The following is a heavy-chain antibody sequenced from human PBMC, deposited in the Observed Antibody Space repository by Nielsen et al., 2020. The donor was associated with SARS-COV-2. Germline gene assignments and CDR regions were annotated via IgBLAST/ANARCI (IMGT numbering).Heavy chain of an antibody. CDR2: ISWDGSST. Sequence: GGSLRLSCAAAGFIFDDYTMHWVRQVPGKGLEWVSLISWDGSSTYYADSVKGRFTISRDNSKNTLYLQMNSLRAEDTAVYYCAKDPYSSGWYWWGFDYWGQGTLVTVSS. V-gene: IGHV3-43*01. CDR1: GFIFDDYT. D-gene: IGHD6-19*01. J-gene: IGHJ4*02. CDR3: AKDPYSSGWYWWGFDY.